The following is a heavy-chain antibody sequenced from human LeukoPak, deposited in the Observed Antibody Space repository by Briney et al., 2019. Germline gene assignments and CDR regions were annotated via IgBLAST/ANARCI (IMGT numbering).Heavy chain of an antibody. Sequence: GSLRLSCAASGFTFRTYSMNWVRQAPGKGLEWVSYISSSSSSIYYADSVKGRFTISRDNAKNSLYLQMNSLRDEDTAVYYCAREPRESCAAFDIWGQGTMVTVSS. CDR3: AREPRESCAAFDI. J-gene: IGHJ3*02. V-gene: IGHV3-48*02. CDR1: GFTFRTYS. CDR2: ISSSSSSI.